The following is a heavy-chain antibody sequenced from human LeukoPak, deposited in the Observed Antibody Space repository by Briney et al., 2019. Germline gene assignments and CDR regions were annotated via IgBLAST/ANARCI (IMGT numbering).Heavy chain of an antibody. CDR1: GFTFSSYA. V-gene: IGHV3-23*01. J-gene: IGHJ4*02. D-gene: IGHD3-16*01. CDR3: AKDGGRFDY. CDR2: ISGSGGGT. Sequence: GGSLRLSCAASGFTFSSYAMSWVRQAPGKGLEWVSAISGSGGGTYYADSVKGRFTISRDNSKNTLYLQMSSPRAEDTAVYYCAKDGGRFDYWGQGTLVTVSS.